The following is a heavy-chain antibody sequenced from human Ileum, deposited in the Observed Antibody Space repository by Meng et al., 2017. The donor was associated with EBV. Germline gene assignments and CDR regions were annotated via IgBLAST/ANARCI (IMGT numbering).Heavy chain of an antibody. CDR2: MNSYTGNA. D-gene: IGHD3-16*01. J-gene: IGHJ5*02. Sequence: QGQLVQSGARVKKPGASVKVSCKASGYTFINHDINWVRQAAGQGLESIGWMNSYTGNAGYAQKFRGRVTMTRDTSINTAYLEVISLTSEDTAVYYCARGSGAGGRDWFDPWGQGTLVTVSS. CDR3: ARGSGAGGRDWFDP. CDR1: GYTFINHD. V-gene: IGHV1-8*01.